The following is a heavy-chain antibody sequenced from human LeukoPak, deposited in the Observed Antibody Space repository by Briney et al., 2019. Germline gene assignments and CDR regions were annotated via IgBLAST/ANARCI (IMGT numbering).Heavy chain of an antibody. CDR1: GFTFTDYG. V-gene: IGHV1-18*01. J-gene: IGHJ5*02. CDR3: ATTKSAMVTCFDP. CDR2: ISAKNGNT. D-gene: IGHD5-18*01. Sequence: ASVKVSCKASGFTFTDYGISWVRQAPGQGLEWMGWISAKNGNTNYVRKFQGRVTMTTDTSMTTAYMELRSLRYDDTAVYYCATTKSAMVTCFDPWGQGTLVTVSS.